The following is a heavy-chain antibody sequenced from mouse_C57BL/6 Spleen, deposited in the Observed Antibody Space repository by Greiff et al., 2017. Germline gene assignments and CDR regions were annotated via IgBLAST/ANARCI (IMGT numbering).Heavy chain of an antibody. V-gene: IGHV5-15*01. J-gene: IGHJ4*01. CDR3: ARRGDEGMDY. Sequence: EVKLQESGGGLVQPGGSLKLSCAASGFTFSDYGMAWVRQAPRKGPAWVAFISNLAYSIYYADTVTGRFTISRENAKNTLYLEMSSLRSEDTAMYYCARRGDEGMDYWGQGTSVTVSS. CDR2: ISNLAYSI. CDR1: GFTFSDYG.